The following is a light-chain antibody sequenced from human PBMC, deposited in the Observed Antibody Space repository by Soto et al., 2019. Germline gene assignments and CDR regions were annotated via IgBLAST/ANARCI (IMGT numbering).Light chain of an antibody. Sequence: DIQMNQSPSALSATVGDRVTITCRASQGISNYLAWYQQKPGKVPKLLIYAASTLQSGVPSRFSGSGSGTDFTLTISSLQPENVATYYCQKYNIAPYTLGQGTKVDIK. CDR3: QKYNIAPYT. V-gene: IGKV1-27*01. CDR1: QGISNY. J-gene: IGKJ2*01. CDR2: AAS.